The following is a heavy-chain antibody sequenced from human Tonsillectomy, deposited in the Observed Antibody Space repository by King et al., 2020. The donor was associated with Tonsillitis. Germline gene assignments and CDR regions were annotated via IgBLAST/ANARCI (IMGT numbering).Heavy chain of an antibody. J-gene: IGHJ6*03. CDR1: GFTFSNYG. V-gene: IGHV3-23*04. CDR2: IRGTDDST. Sequence: QLVQSGGNLVQPGGSLRLSCAASGFTFSNYGMSWIRQAPGKGLEWVSSIRGTDDSTYYADSVKGRFTISRDNSKNTLFLQMNSLRAEDTAVYYCVKKFTSTPYSFFMDVWGKGTTVTVSS. CDR3: VKKFTSTPYSFFMDV. D-gene: IGHD5/OR15-5a*01.